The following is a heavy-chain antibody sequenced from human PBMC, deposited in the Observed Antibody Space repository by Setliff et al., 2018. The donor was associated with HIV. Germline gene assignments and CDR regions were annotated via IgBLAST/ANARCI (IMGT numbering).Heavy chain of an antibody. J-gene: IGHJ5*02. V-gene: IGHV3-7*03. Sequence: PGGSLRLSCTTSGFTFGDYAMSWVRQAPGKGLEWVANISPEGNKKYYVGSVKGRFTSSRDNAKSSLFLQMSGLRPEDTAVYYCARVLLRTNPLYGVASNWFDPWGQGTLVTV. CDR3: ARVLLRTNPLYGVASNWFDP. CDR1: GFTFGDYA. D-gene: IGHD2-8*01. CDR2: ISPEGNKK.